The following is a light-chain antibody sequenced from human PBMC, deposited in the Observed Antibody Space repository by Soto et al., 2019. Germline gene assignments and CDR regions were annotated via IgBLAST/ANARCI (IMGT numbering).Light chain of an antibody. CDR2: GNN. J-gene: IGLJ3*02. CDR1: SSNIGTNY. Sequence: QSVLTQPPSASGTPGQTVTISSSGSSSNIGTNYVSWYQQLQGTAPKLLIYGNNQRPSGVPDRFSGSRSGTSASLAISGLRSEDEADYAAWYDSLSGVVFGGGTKLTVL. V-gene: IGLV1-47*01. CDR3: AAWYDSLSGVV.